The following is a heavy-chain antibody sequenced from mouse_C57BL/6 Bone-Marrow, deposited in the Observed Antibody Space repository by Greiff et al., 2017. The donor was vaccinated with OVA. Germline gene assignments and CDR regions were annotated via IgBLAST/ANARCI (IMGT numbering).Heavy chain of an antibody. V-gene: IGHV5-16*01. D-gene: IGHD1-1*01. J-gene: IGHJ1*03. CDR3: ARERGYGSRGWYFDV. Sequence: EVMLVESEGGLVQPGSSMKLSCTASGFTFSDYYMAWVRQVPEKGLEWVANINYDGSSTYYLDSLKSRFIISRNNAKNSLYLQMSSLKSEDTATYYCARERGYGSRGWYFDVWGTGTTVTVSS. CDR1: GFTFSDYY. CDR2: INYDGSST.